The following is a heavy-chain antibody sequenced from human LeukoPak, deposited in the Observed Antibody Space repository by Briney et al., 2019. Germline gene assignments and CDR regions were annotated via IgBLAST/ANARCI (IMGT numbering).Heavy chain of an antibody. CDR3: ARVIRAAADIYYYYMDV. J-gene: IGHJ6*03. Sequence: GGSLRLSCTASGFTFSGYGMSWVRQAPGKGLEWVSSISSSGGSTYYADSVKGRFTISRDNSKNTLYLQMNSLRAEDTAVYYCARVIRAAADIYYYYMDVWGKGTTVTISS. D-gene: IGHD6-13*01. V-gene: IGHV3-23*01. CDR2: ISSSGGST. CDR1: GFTFSGYG.